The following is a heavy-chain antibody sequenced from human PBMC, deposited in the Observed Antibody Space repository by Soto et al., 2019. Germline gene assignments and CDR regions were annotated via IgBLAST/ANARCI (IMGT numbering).Heavy chain of an antibody. J-gene: IGHJ6*02. CDR1: GFTFSSYS. Sequence: PGGSLRLSCVVSGFTFSSYSMNWVRQAPGKGLEWVSSISSSSSYKNYADSVKGRFAISRDNAENSLYLQMNSLRAEDTAVYYCARDSAAPEPCMDVWGQGTTVTVSS. CDR2: ISSSSSYK. CDR3: ARDSAAPEPCMDV. V-gene: IGHV3-21*01. D-gene: IGHD1-1*01.